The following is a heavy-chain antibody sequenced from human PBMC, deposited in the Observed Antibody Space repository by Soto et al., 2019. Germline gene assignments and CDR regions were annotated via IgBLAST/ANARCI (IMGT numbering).Heavy chain of an antibody. Sequence: QVQLQESGPGLVKPSQTLSLTCTVSGGSISRGGYYWSWIRQHPGKVLEWSGYIYYSGSTYYDPSLKSRVTISVDSSKHQFSLKLSSVSAADTAVYYCARVCGGDCRHAMAVWGQGPTVTVSS. CDR1: GGSISRGGYY. CDR3: ARVCGGDCRHAMAV. J-gene: IGHJ6*02. D-gene: IGHD2-21*02. CDR2: IYYSGST. V-gene: IGHV4-31*03.